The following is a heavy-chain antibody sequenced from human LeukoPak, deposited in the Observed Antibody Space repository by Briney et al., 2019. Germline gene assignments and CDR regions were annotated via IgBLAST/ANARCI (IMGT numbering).Heavy chain of an antibody. J-gene: IGHJ4*02. CDR1: GFTFSDYY. CDR2: ISRNSYT. D-gene: IGHD6-13*01. CDR3: ARMGIAAVGAYYFDY. V-gene: IGHV3-11*06. Sequence: GGSLRLSCAASGFTFSDYYMSWVRQAPGKGLEWVSYISRNSYTNYADSVKGRFTISRDNAKNSLYLQMASLRAEDTAVYYCARMGIAAVGAYYFDYWGQGTLVAVSS.